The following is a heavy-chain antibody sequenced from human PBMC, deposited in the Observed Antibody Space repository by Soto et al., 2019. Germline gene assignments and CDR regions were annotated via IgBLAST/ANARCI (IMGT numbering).Heavy chain of an antibody. Sequence: AETLSLTCDVAAYSITSGYYWGWIRQSPGKGLEWIGSIWHSGSAYYNPSLKSRVTISVDTSKNQFSLKLSSVTTADTAVYYCARDRHRYCSGDSCYFLGVPGSDYWGLGTLVTVSS. CDR3: ARDRHRYCSGDSCYFLGVPGSDY. V-gene: IGHV4-38-2*02. CDR2: IWHSGSA. J-gene: IGHJ4*02. D-gene: IGHD2-15*01. CDR1: AYSITSGYY.